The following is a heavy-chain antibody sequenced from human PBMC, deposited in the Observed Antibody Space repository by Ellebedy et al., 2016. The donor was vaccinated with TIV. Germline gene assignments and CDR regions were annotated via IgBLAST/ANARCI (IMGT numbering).Heavy chain of an antibody. CDR1: TFSFRSYW. J-gene: IGHJ3*02. CDR2: IRQDGGDL. V-gene: IGHV3-7*01. Sequence: GESLKISCAASTFSFRSYWMTWVRQPPGKGLEWVANIRQDGGDLYYVDSVKGRFTIPSDNAKTSLYLLMNRLSAEDTGVYYCATDGSYGDYRSPTHAFEIWGQGTMVTVSS. D-gene: IGHD4-17*01. CDR3: ATDGSYGDYRSPTHAFEI.